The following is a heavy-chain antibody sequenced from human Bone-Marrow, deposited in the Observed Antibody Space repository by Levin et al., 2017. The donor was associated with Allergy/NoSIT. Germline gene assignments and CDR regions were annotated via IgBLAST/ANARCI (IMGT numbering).Heavy chain of an antibody. CDR3: ARDGVAPGVYFDS. D-gene: IGHD2-2*01. CDR1: GFTFSDYW. J-gene: IGHJ4*02. V-gene: IGHV3-7*01. Sequence: RTGGSLRLSCAASGFTFSDYWMNWVRQAPGKGLEWVANINQRGNEKYYVDSVKGRFTISRDNPKNSLDLQMNSLRAEDTAVYYCARDGVAPGVYFDSWGQGVLVIVSS. CDR2: INQRGNEK.